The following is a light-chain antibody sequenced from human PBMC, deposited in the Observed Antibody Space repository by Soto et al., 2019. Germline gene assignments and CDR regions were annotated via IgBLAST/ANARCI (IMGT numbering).Light chain of an antibody. CDR1: SSDIGGYDY. CDR3: TSYTSSSTHV. V-gene: IGLV2-14*01. Sequence: QSVLTQPASVSGSPGQSITITCIGTSSDIGGYDYVSWYQHHPGKAPKVIIYGVTNRPSGVSHRFSGSKSANTASLTISGLQAEDEADYYCTSYTSSSTHVFGTGTKVTVL. J-gene: IGLJ1*01. CDR2: GVT.